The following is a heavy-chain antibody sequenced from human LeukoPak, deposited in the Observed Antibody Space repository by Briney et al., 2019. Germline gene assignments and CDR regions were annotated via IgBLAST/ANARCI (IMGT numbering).Heavy chain of an antibody. J-gene: IGHJ4*02. CDR3: ARDGGGWSSFDY. CDR1: GFTFSSYS. Sequence: PGGSLRLSCAASGFTFSSYSMNWVRQAPGKGLEWVSSISSSSSYIYYADSVKGRFTISRDNAKNSLYLQVNSLRAEDTAVYYCARDGGGWSSFDYWGQGTLVTVSS. D-gene: IGHD6-19*01. CDR2: ISSSSSYI. V-gene: IGHV3-21*01.